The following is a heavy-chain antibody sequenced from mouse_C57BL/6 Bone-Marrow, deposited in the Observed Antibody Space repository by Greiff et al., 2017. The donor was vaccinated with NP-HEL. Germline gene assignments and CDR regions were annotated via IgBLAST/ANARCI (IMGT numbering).Heavy chain of an antibody. J-gene: IGHJ1*03. D-gene: IGHD1-1*01. Sequence: EVKLVESGGGLVKPGGSLKLSCAASGFTFSSYAMSWVRQTPEKRLEWVATISDGGSYTYYPDNVKGRLTISRDNAKNNLYLQMSHLRSEDTAMYYCARAGITTVRYFDVWGTGTTVTVSS. CDR1: GFTFSSYA. V-gene: IGHV5-4*03. CDR3: ARAGITTVRYFDV. CDR2: ISDGGSYT.